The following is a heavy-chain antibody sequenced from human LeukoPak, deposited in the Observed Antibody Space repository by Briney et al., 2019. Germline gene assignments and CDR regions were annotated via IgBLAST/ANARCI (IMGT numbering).Heavy chain of an antibody. CDR1: GGSISSYY. D-gene: IGHD6-19*01. Sequence: PSETLSLTCTVSGGSISSYYWGWIRQPPGKGLEWIGSIYYSGTTFYNPSLKSRLTISVDTSKNQFSLKLTSVTAADTALYYCARAIPAYSSGWFCDAFDIWGQGTMVTVPS. CDR3: ARAIPAYSSGWFCDAFDI. V-gene: IGHV4-39*07. J-gene: IGHJ3*02. CDR2: IYYSGTT.